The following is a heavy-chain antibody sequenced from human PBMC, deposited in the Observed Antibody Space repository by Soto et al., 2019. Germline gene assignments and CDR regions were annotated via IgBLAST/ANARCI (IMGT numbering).Heavy chain of an antibody. CDR1: GFTFSGYV. J-gene: IGHJ5*02. D-gene: IGHD2-21*02. CDR2: ISGSGGSS. Sequence: EVQLLESGGGLVQPGGSLRLSCAASGFTFSGYVMSWVRQAPGKGLDWISIISGSGGSSYYADSVKGRFTISRDNSNNTVYLQMHSLRADDTAVYYCAKNGCGGDCYSSVAGNWFDPWGQGTLVTVSS. CDR3: AKNGCGGDCYSSVAGNWFDP. V-gene: IGHV3-23*01.